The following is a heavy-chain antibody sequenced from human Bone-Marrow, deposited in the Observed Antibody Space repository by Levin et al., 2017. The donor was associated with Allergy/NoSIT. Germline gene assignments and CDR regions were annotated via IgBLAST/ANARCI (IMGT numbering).Heavy chain of an antibody. CDR2: IIPIVGIT. J-gene: IGHJ1*01. V-gene: IGHV1-69*02. Sequence: SVKVSCKASGGTFSSYIIHWVRQAPGQGLEWMGRIIPIVGITNYAQKFQGRVTITADKTTSTAYMELSSLTSEDTAMYYCARDWATVTGPRYFHHWGQGTLVTVSS. D-gene: IGHD4-11*01. CDR3: ARDWATVTGPRYFHH. CDR1: GGTFSSYI.